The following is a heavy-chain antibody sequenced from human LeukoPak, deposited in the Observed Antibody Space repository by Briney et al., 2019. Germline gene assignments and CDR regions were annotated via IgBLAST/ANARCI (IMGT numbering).Heavy chain of an antibody. V-gene: IGHV4-39*01. CDR3: ARHLSGKTDY. J-gene: IGHJ4*02. CDR1: GGSINTDRPY. CDR2: ILYSGAT. Sequence: SETLSLTCTVSGGSINTDRPYWGWIRQSPGKGLQWIGSILYSGATYYNPSLESRVTISVDLSKTKLSLKLASVTAADTAVYCARHLSGKTDYWGQGILITVSS. D-gene: IGHD3-10*01.